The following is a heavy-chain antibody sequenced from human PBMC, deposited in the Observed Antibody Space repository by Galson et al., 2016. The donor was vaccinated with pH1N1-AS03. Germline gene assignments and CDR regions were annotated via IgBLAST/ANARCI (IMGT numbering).Heavy chain of an antibody. CDR3: ARSGDYYDSSGYYWGQQYYFDY. CDR2: ISSSSSYT. V-gene: IGHV3-11*06. J-gene: IGHJ4*02. D-gene: IGHD3-22*01. CDR1: GFTFSDYY. Sequence: SLRLSCAASGFTFSDYYMSWIRQAPGKGLEWISFISSSSSYTNYADSVKGRFTISRDNAKNSLFLQMNSLSAEDTAVYYCARSGDYYDSSGYYWGQQYYFDYWGQGTLVTVSS.